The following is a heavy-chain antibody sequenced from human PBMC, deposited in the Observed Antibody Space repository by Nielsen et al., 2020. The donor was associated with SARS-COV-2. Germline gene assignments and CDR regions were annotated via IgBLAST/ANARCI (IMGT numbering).Heavy chain of an antibody. Sequence: ASVKVSCKASGYTFTTYGVSWVRQAPGQGLQWMGWISAKSGDTNYAQKFQGRVTMTTDTSTTTVYMDLSSLRSEDTAVYYCARAPSTFYGMDVWGQGTTVAVSS. D-gene: IGHD3-16*01. J-gene: IGHJ6*02. CDR1: GYTFTTYG. CDR2: ISAKSGDT. V-gene: IGHV1-18*01. CDR3: ARAPSTFYGMDV.